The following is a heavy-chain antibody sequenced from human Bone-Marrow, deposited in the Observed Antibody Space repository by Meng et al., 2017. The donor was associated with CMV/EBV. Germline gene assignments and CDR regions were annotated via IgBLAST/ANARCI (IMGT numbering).Heavy chain of an antibody. Sequence: EVQLVESGGGLVKPGGCLRRSCAASGFTFSSYSMNWVRQAPGKGLEWVSSISSSSSYIYYADSVKGRFTISRDNAKNSLYLQMNSLRAEDTAVYYCARGLGAAAGGNFDYWGQGTLVTVSS. J-gene: IGHJ4*02. V-gene: IGHV3-21*01. CDR2: ISSSSSYI. CDR1: GFTFSSYS. CDR3: ARGLGAAAGGNFDY. D-gene: IGHD6-13*01.